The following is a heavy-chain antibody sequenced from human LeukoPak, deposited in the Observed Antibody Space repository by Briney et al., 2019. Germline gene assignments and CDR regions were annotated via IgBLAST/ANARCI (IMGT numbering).Heavy chain of an antibody. CDR3: ASPPTMIVGH. CDR1: GFTFSSYS. Sequence: PGGSLRLSCAASGFTFSSYSMNWVRQAPGKGLEWASSISSGSSYIYYADSVKGRFTISRDNAKNSLYLQMNSLRAEDTAVYYCASPPTMIVGHWGQGTLVTVSS. V-gene: IGHV3-21*01. J-gene: IGHJ4*02. CDR2: ISSGSSYI. D-gene: IGHD3-22*01.